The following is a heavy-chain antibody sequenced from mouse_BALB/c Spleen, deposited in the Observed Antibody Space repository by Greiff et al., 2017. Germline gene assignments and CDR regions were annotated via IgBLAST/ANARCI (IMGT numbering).Heavy chain of an antibody. Sequence: EVKLVESGGGLVKPGGSLKLSCAASGFTFSSYTMSWVRQTPEKRLEWVATISSGGGNTYYPDSVKGRFTISRDNAKNNLYLQMSSLRSEDTALYYCARYAPLYDGYSYYFDYWGQGTTLTVSS. V-gene: IGHV5-9*03. CDR2: ISSGGGNT. CDR1: GFTFSSYT. CDR3: ARYAPLYDGYSYYFDY. J-gene: IGHJ2*01. D-gene: IGHD2-3*01.